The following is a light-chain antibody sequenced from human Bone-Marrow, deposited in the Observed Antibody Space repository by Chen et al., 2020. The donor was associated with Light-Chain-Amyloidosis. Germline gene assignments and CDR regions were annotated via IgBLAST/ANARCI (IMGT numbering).Light chain of an antibody. Sequence: QSVLTQPPSASGNPGQRVTLSCSGSNSNVGTDNVYWYQQLPGTAPKLLIYNDIQRPSGVPYRISGSKSGTSAFLASRGLRSEDEADYYCAAWDASMRVYLFEAGTKVTVL. CDR2: NDI. CDR3: AAWDASMRVYL. J-gene: IGLJ1*01. V-gene: IGLV1-47*01. CDR1: NSNVGTDN.